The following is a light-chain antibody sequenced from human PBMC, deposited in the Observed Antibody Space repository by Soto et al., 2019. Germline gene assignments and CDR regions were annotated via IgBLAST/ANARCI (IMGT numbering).Light chain of an antibody. CDR3: QHFGNSPLT. Sequence: ECVLTQSPGTQCVARGERVALSCRPSQTVRNNYLAWYQQKPGQAPRLLIYDASSRATGIPDRFSGGGSGTDFTLTISRLEPEDFAVYYCQHFGNSPLTFGGGTKVDIK. CDR2: DAS. J-gene: IGKJ4*01. V-gene: IGKV3-20*01. CDR1: QTVRNNY.